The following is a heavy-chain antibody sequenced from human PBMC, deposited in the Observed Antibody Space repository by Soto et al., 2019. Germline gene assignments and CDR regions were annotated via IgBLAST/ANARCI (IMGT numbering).Heavy chain of an antibody. CDR3: ATSQKGYNWNYFDH. J-gene: IGHJ4*02. Sequence: PSETLSLTCSVSGGSISSGYYYWSWIRQPPGRGLEWIGNIYYSGNTYYNPSLESRVSVSVDTSKNQFSLKVSGVSAADTAVYYCATSQKGYNWNYFDHWGQGALVTVSS. V-gene: IGHV4-30-4*01. D-gene: IGHD1-20*01. CDR1: GGSISSGYYY. CDR2: IYYSGNT.